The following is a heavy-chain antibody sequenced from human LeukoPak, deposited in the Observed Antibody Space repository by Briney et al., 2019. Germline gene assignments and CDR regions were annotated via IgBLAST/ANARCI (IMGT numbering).Heavy chain of an antibody. J-gene: IGHJ4*02. CDR2: IYYSGST. Sequence: SETLSLTCTVSGDSISSYYWSWIRQPPGKGLEWIGYIYYSGSTYYNPSLKSRVTTSVDTSKNQFSLKLSSVTAADTAVYYCASAAVWLAFDYWGQGTLVTVSS. V-gene: IGHV4-59*08. CDR3: ASAAVWLAFDY. D-gene: IGHD3-10*01. CDR1: GDSISSYY.